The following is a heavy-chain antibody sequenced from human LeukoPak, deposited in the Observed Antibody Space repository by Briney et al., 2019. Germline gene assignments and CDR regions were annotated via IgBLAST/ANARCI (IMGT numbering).Heavy chain of an antibody. J-gene: IGHJ4*02. CDR1: GFTVSSNY. CDR2: IFSGGSK. D-gene: IGHD6-19*01. CDR3: ARGVSSGRYTYFDY. V-gene: IGHV3-53*01. Sequence: GGSLRLSCAASGFTVSSNYMSWVRQAPGKGLEWVSIIFSGGSKYYAESVEGRFTISRDNPKNTLDLQMNSLRAEDTAIYYCARGVSSGRYTYFDYWGQGTLVTVSS.